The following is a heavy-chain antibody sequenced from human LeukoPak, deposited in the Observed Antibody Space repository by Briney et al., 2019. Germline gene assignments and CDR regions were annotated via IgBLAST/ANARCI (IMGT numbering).Heavy chain of an antibody. D-gene: IGHD3-22*01. V-gene: IGHV4-59*01. Sequence: SETLSLTCTVSVGSISSYYWSWTRQPPGKGLVWIGYIYYSGSTNYNPSLKSRVTMSIDTSKNQFSLKVTSVTAADTAVYYCARVDYDSSGYFDYWGQGTPVTVSS. CDR3: ARVDYDSSGYFDY. CDR1: VGSISSYY. J-gene: IGHJ4*02. CDR2: IYYSGST.